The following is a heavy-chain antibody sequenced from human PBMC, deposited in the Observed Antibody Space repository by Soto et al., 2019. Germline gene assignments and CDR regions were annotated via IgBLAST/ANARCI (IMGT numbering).Heavy chain of an antibody. J-gene: IGHJ4*02. CDR3: ARIQCSGGSCYFDFDY. Sequence: QVQLVQSGAEVKEPGTSVKLSCKASGFTFSDFYMHRVRQAPGQGLEWMGIINPSGAHTTYAQKFRGRVTMTRDPSTSTLYLELSSLTSDDTAVYFCARIQCSGGSCYFDFDYWGQGTLLTVSS. D-gene: IGHD2-15*01. V-gene: IGHV1-46*01. CDR2: INPSGAHT. CDR1: GFTFSDFY.